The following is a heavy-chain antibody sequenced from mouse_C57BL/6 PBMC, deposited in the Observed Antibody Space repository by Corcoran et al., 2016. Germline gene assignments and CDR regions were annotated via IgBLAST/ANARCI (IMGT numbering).Heavy chain of an antibody. CDR2: INPNNGGT. J-gene: IGHJ3*01. CDR1: GYTFTDYY. Sequence: EVQLQQSGPELVKPGASVKISCKASGYTFTDYYMNWVKQSHGKSLEWIGDINPNNGGTSYNQKFKGKATLTVDKSSSTAYMELRSLTSEDSAVYYCASPSPIYYDYPWFAYWGQVTLVTVSA. D-gene: IGHD2-4*01. CDR3: ASPSPIYYDYPWFAY. V-gene: IGHV1-26*01.